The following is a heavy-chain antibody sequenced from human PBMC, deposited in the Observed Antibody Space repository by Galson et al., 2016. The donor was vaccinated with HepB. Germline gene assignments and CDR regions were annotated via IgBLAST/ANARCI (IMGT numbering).Heavy chain of an antibody. D-gene: IGHD1-26*01. Sequence: TLSLTCTVSGGSISGYYWSWIRQPPGKGLEWIGYIYYSGSTSYSPSLRSRVTISVDTSNNQFSLRLNSVTAADTAVYYCARREGAGGGWGHWGQGTLLTVSS. CDR1: GGSISGYY. CDR2: IYYSGST. CDR3: ARREGAGGGWGH. J-gene: IGHJ4*02. V-gene: IGHV4-59*08.